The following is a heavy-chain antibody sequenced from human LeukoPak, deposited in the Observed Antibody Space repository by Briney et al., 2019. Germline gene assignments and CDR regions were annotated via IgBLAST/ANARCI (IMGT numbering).Heavy chain of an antibody. Sequence: GRSLRLSCAASGFTFSSYGMHWVRQAPGKGLEWVAVIWYDGSNKYYADSVKGRFTISRDNSKNTLYLQMNSLRAEDTAVYYCAITSGWYEPIDYWGQGTLVTVSS. CDR3: AITSGWYEPIDY. D-gene: IGHD6-19*01. V-gene: IGHV3-33*01. CDR1: GFTFSSYG. CDR2: IWYDGSNK. J-gene: IGHJ4*02.